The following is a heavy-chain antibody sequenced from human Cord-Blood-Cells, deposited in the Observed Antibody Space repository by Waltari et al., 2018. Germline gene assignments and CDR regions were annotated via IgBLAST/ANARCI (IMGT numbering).Heavy chain of an antibody. V-gene: IGHV4-59*01. Sequence: QVQLQESGPGLVKPSETLSLTCTASGGSISSYYWSWLRQPPGKGLEWIGYIYYSVSTNYNPSLKSRVTISVDTSKNQFSLKLSSVTAADTAVYYCARVGEIAARDAFDIWGQGTMVTVSS. CDR2: IYYSVST. D-gene: IGHD6-6*01. J-gene: IGHJ3*02. CDR1: GGSISSYY. CDR3: ARVGEIAARDAFDI.